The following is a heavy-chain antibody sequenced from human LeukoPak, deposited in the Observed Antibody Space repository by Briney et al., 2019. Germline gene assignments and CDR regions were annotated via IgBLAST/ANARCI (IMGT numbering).Heavy chain of an antibody. D-gene: IGHD3-22*01. Sequence: SETLSLPCTVSGGSISSYYWSWIRQPPGKGLEWIGYIYYSGSTNYNPSLKSRVTISVDTSKNQFSLKLSSVTAADTAVYYCARVIDYYDSSGYYAAGAFDIWGQGTMVTVSS. CDR1: GGSISSYY. V-gene: IGHV4-59*01. CDR3: ARVIDYYDSSGYYAAGAFDI. J-gene: IGHJ3*02. CDR2: IYYSGST.